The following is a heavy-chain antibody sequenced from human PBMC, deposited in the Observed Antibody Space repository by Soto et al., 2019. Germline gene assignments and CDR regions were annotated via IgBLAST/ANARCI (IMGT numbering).Heavy chain of an antibody. CDR2: IYYSGST. D-gene: IGHD3-10*01. V-gene: IGHV4-39*01. CDR1: GGSISSSSYY. CDR3: ARLITMVRGVIAPGRYYGMDV. Sequence: PSETLSLTCTVSGGSISSSSYYWGWIRQPPGKGLEWIGSIYYSGSTYYNPSLKSRVTISVDTSKNQFSLKLSSVTAADTAVYYCARLITMVRGVIAPGRYYGMDVWGQGTTVTV. J-gene: IGHJ6*02.